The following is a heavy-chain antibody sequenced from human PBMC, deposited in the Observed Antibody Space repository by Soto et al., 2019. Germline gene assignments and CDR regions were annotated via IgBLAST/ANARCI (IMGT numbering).Heavy chain of an antibody. CDR1: GYTFTSYA. V-gene: IGHV1-3*01. D-gene: IGHD3-16*01. J-gene: IGHJ4*02. CDR3: ARDLNLSLGPLAY. CDR2: INAGNGNT. Sequence: ASVKVSCKASGYTFTSYAMHWVRQAPGQRLEWMGWINAGNGNTKYSQKFQGRVTITRDTSASTAYMELSSLRSEDTAVYYCARDLNLSLGPLAYWGQGTLVTVSS.